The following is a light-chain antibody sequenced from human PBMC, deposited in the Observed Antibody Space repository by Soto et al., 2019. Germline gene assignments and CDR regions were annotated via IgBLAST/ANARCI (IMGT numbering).Light chain of an antibody. V-gene: IGLV1-51*01. J-gene: IGLJ3*02. CDR2: DNS. CDR1: SSNIGNNH. Sequence: QSVLTQPPSVSATPGQKVTISCSGSSSNIGNNHVSWYQQFPGTAPKVVIYDNSVRPSGIPDRFSGSKSGTSATLRITGLQTEDEADYYCETWDSSLSAVVFGGGTQLTVL. CDR3: ETWDSSLSAVV.